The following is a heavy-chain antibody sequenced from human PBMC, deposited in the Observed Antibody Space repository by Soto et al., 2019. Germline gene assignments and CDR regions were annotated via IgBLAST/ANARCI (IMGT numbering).Heavy chain of an antibody. J-gene: IGHJ4*02. D-gene: IGHD3-3*01. CDR3: ARGRRITTSPPHRTNYFDY. CDR1: GGSISSSSYY. CDR2: IYYSGST. Sequence: SETLSLTCTVSGGSISSSSYYWGWIRQPPGKGLEWIGSIYYSGSTYYNPSLKSRVTISVDTSKNQFSLKLSSVTAADTAVYYCARGRRITTSPPHRTNYFDYWGQGTLVSVSS. V-gene: IGHV4-39*01.